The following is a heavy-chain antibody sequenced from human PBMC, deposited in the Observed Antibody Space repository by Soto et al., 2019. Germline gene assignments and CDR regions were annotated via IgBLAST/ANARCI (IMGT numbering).Heavy chain of an antibody. J-gene: IGHJ4*02. CDR1: GGSVSSGSYY. CDR3: ARGQAFWTGYYRMPYYFDY. Sequence: SETLSLTXTVSGGSVSSGSYYWSWIRQPPGKGLEYIGYLYYSGSTNYNPSLKSRVTISVDTPKNQFSLKLTSVTAADTAIYYCARGQAFWTGYYRMPYYFDYWGQGTLVTVSS. CDR2: LYYSGST. V-gene: IGHV4-61*01. D-gene: IGHD3-3*01.